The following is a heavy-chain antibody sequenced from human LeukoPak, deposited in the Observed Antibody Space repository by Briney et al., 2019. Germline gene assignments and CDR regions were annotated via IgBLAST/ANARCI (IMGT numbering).Heavy chain of an antibody. V-gene: IGHV4-34*01. CDR1: GESLSDYF. J-gene: IGHJ4*02. CDR3: VTYYYGSSAPKRNY. CDR2: ISHSGST. Sequence: KPSESLSLTCAVYGESLSDYFRSWIRQPPGKGLEWIGEISHSGSTTYNPSLRSRVTISGDTSKKQFSLKLSSVTAADTAVYYCVTYYYGSSAPKRNYWGQGILVTVSS. D-gene: IGHD3-22*01.